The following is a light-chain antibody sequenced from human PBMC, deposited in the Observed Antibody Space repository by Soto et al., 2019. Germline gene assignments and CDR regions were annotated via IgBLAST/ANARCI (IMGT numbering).Light chain of an antibody. CDR3: CSSGSIPTYV. J-gene: IGLJ1*01. CDR2: EVN. CDR1: SSNVGSYKL. Sequence: QSALTQPASVSGSPGQSITISCTGTSSNVGSYKLVSWYQQHPGKAPKLMIFEVNKRPSGVSNRFSGSKSGNAASLTISGRKVEDAAYYYCCSSGSIPTYVFGTGTKLTVL. V-gene: IGLV2-23*02.